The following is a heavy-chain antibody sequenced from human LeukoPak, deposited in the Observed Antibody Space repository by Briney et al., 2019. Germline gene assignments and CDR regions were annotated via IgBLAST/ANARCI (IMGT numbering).Heavy chain of an antibody. Sequence: SETLSLTCTVSGGSISSGGYYWSWIRQHPGKGLEWIGYIYYSGSTYYNPSLKSRVTISVDTSKNHFSLTLSSVTAADTAVYYCARSYDSSASGFDYWGRGTLVTVSP. J-gene: IGHJ4*02. CDR2: IYYSGST. D-gene: IGHD3-22*01. CDR1: GGSISSGGYY. CDR3: ARSYDSSASGFDY. V-gene: IGHV4-31*03.